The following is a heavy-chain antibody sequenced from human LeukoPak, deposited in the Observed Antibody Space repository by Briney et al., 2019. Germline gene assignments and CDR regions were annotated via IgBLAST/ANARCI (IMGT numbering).Heavy chain of an antibody. V-gene: IGHV1-2*02. CDR1: GYTFTGYY. CDR2: INPNSGGT. CDR3: ARGYCSSTSCWRNWFDP. Sequence: ASVKVSCKASGYTFTGYYMHWVRQAPGQGLEWMGWINPNSGGTNYAQKFQGRVTMTRDTSISTAYMELSSLRSEDTAVYYCARGYCSSTSCWRNWFDPWGQGTLVTVSS. J-gene: IGHJ5*02. D-gene: IGHD2-2*01.